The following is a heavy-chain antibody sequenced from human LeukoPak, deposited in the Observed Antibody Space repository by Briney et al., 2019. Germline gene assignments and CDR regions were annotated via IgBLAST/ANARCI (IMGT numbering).Heavy chain of an antibody. CDR3: ASRYYDFWSGSFNMDV. Sequence: PGGSLRLSCAASGFTFSSYAMSWVRQPPGKGLEWIGSIYYSGSTYYNPSLKSRVTISVDTSKNQFSLKLSSVTAADTAVYYCASRYYDFWSGSFNMDVWGKGTTVTVSS. D-gene: IGHD3-3*01. CDR2: IYYSGST. J-gene: IGHJ6*03. CDR1: GFTFSSYA. V-gene: IGHV4-39*01.